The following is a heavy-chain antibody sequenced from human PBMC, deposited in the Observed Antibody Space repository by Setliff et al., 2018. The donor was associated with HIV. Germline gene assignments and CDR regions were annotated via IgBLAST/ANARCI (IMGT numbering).Heavy chain of an antibody. V-gene: IGHV4-39*01. D-gene: IGHD3-10*01. Sequence: PSETLSLTCTVSGGSISTSRYYWGWIRQPPGKGLEWIGSINYRGNTYYNPSLKSRAAISVDTSENQISLKLSSVTAADTAVYYCASLDGSESPYIYYYYMDVWGEGTAVTVSS. J-gene: IGHJ6*03. CDR2: INYRGNT. CDR1: GGSISTSRYY. CDR3: ASLDGSESPYIYYYYMDV.